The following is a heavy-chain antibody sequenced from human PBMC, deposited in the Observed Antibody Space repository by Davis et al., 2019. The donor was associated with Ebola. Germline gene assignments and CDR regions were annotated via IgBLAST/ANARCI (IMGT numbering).Heavy chain of an antibody. V-gene: IGHV1-8*01. J-gene: IGHJ5*02. CDR1: GYTFTSYD. CDR2: MNPNSGNT. Sequence: ASVTVSCKASGYTFTSYDINWVRQATGQGLEWMGWMNPNSGNTDYVQKFQGRVTMTRNTSITPAYMELSGLNFDDTAVYYCTRGIARRQLGSWFDPWGQGPRSPSPQ. CDR3: TRGIARRQLGSWFDP. D-gene: IGHD6-6*01.